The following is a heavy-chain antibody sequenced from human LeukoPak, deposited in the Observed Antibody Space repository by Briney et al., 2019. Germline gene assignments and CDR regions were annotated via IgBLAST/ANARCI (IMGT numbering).Heavy chain of an antibody. D-gene: IGHD3-16*01. CDR2: ISTHYVTT. V-gene: IGHV1-18*01. CDR1: GYTFTSYD. CDR3: AGSHFRGSREAGDY. J-gene: IGHJ4*02. Sequence: ASVKVSCKASGYTFTSYDIRWVRQAPGQGLEWMGWISTHYVTTNYAQKLQGRVTMTTDTSTSTAYMELSSLRSEDTAVYYCAGSHFRGSREAGDYWGQGTLVTVSS.